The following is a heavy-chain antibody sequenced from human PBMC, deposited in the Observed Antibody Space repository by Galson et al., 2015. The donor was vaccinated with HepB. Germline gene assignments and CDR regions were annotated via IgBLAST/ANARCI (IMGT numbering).Heavy chain of an antibody. J-gene: IGHJ4*02. D-gene: IGHD3-3*01. V-gene: IGHV4-31*03. CDR1: GGSISSGGYY. Sequence: TLSLTCTVSGGSISSGGYYWSWIRQHPGKGLEWIGYIYYSGSTYYNPSLKSRVTISVDTSKNQFSLKLSSVTAADTAVYYCARERTLRSIFGAKILDYWGQGTLVTVSS. CDR3: ARERTLRSIFGAKILDY. CDR2: IYYSGST.